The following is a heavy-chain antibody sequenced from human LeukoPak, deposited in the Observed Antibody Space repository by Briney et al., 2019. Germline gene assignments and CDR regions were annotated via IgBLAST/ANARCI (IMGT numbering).Heavy chain of an antibody. V-gene: IGHV4-4*08. CDR2: IHTSGST. J-gene: IGHJ3*02. CDR3: ARDRNEQWLGRGAFDI. D-gene: IGHD6-19*01. Sequence: SETLSLTCTVSGGSISSYYWSWIRQPPGKGLEWIGRIHTSGSTNYNPSLKSRVTISIDTPKNHFSLKLSSVTAADTAVYYCARDRNEQWLGRGAFDIWGQGTIVTVSS. CDR1: GGSISSYY.